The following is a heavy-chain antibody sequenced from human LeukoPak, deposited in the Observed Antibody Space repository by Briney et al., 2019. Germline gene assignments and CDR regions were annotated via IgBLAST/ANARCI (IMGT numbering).Heavy chain of an antibody. CDR3: SRHPYDLLTGYGYYYYMDV. D-gene: IGHD3-9*01. J-gene: IGHJ6*03. V-gene: IGHV3-23*01. CDR1: GFTFSSYA. Sequence: PGGSLRLSCAVSGFTFSSYAMSWVRQAPGKGLEYVSGISGGGVTTYYADSVKGRFTVSRDNSKNTLYLQMHSLRAEDTAVYYCSRHPYDLLTGYGYYYYMDVWGKGTTVIVSS. CDR2: ISGGGVTT.